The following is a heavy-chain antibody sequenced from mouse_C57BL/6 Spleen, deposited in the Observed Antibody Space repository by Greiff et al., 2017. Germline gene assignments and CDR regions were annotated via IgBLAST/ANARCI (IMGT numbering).Heavy chain of an antibody. CDR2: IYPGDGDT. J-gene: IGHJ3*01. CDR1: GYAFSSSW. D-gene: IGHD1-1*01. V-gene: IGHV1-82*01. Sequence: QVQLQQSGPELVKPGASVKISCKASGYAFSSSWMNWVKQRPGKGLEWIGRIYPGDGDTNYNGKFKGKATLTADKSSSTAYMQLSSLTSEDSAVYFCARSDYYGSSGWFADWGQGTLVTVSA. CDR3: ARSDYYGSSGWFAD.